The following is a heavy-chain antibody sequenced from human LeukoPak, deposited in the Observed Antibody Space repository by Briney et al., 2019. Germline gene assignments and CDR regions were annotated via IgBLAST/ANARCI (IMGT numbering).Heavy chain of an antibody. CDR2: ISGSGGST. CDR1: GFTFSSYA. V-gene: IGHV3-23*01. CDR3: AKCPYYDRAYGMDV. J-gene: IGHJ6*02. D-gene: IGHD3-3*01. Sequence: GGSLRVSCAASGFTFSSYAMSWVRQAPGKGLEWVSAISGSGGSTYYADSVKGRFTISRDNSKNTLYLQMNSLRAEDTAVYYCAKCPYYDRAYGMDVWGQGTTVTVSS.